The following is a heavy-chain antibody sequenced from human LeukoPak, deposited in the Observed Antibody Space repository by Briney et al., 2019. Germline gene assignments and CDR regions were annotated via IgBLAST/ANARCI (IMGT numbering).Heavy chain of an antibody. CDR2: IIPIFGIA. D-gene: IGHD4-23*01. CDR1: GGTFSSYA. J-gene: IGHJ4*02. CDR3: ARDLEGGNEG. Sequence: SVKVSCKASGGTFSSYAISWVRQAPGRGLEWMGRIIPIFGIANYAQKFQGRVTITADKSTSTAYMELSSLRSEDTAVYYCARDLEGGNEGWGQGTLVTVSS. V-gene: IGHV1-69*04.